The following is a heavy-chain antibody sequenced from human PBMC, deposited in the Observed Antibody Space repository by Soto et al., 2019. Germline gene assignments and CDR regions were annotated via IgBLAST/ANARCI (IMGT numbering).Heavy chain of an antibody. J-gene: IGHJ4*02. CDR3: AKDGLGQ. V-gene: IGHV3-30*18. Sequence: QVQLVGSGGGVVQPGRSLRLSCAASGFTFSSYGMHWVRQAPGKGLEWVAVISYDGSNKYYADSVKGRFTISRDNSKNTLYLQMNSLRAEDTAVYYCAKDGLGQWGQGTLLTVSS. D-gene: IGHD3-16*01. CDR2: ISYDGSNK. CDR1: GFTFSSYG.